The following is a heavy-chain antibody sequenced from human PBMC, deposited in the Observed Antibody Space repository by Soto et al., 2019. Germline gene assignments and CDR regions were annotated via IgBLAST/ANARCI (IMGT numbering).Heavy chain of an antibody. V-gene: IGHV4-59*08. Sequence: SETLSLTCTVSGGSISSYYWSWIRQPPGKGLEWIGYIYYSGSTNYNPSLKSRVTISVDTSKNQFSLKLSSVTAADTAVYYCARSAAYYYDSSGYFDYWGQGTLVTSPQ. D-gene: IGHD3-22*01. CDR1: GGSISSYY. J-gene: IGHJ4*02. CDR2: IYYSGST. CDR3: ARSAAYYYDSSGYFDY.